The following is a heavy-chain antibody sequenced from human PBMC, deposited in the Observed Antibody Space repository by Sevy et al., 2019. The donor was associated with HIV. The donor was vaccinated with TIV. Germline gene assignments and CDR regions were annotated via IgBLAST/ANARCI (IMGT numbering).Heavy chain of an antibody. D-gene: IGHD2-8*01. J-gene: IGHJ4*02. CDR1: GFTFSSYA. V-gene: IGHV3-23*01. Sequence: GGYLRLSCAASGFTFSSYAMSWVRQAPGKGLEWISAISGSGGSTCYADSVKGRFTISRDNSKNTLYLQMNSLRAEDTAVYDCAKMVYNKSDYWGQGTLVTVSS. CDR2: ISGSGGST. CDR3: AKMVYNKSDY.